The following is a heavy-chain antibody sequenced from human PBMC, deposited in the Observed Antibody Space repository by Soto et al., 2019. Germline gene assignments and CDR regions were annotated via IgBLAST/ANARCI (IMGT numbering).Heavy chain of an antibody. CDR2: INAGNGNT. V-gene: IGHV1-3*05. CDR1: GYTFTSYA. J-gene: IGHJ4*02. CDR3: AMSIVVVTALDY. D-gene: IGHD2-21*02. Sequence: QVQLVQSGAEEKKPGASVKVSCKASGYTFTSYAMHWVRQAPGQRLEWMGWINAGNGNTKYSQKFQGRVTITKDTSAITAYMELSRLRSEDTAVYYCAMSIVVVTALDYWGQGTLVTVSS.